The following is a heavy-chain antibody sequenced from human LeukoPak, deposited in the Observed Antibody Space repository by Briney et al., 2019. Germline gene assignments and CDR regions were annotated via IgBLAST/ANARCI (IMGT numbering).Heavy chain of an antibody. CDR3: ARLHGSITT. Sequence: SETLSLTCTVSGGSISSYYWSWIRQPPGKGLEWIGYIYYSGSTNYNPSLKSRVTIPVDTSKNQFSLKLSSVTAADTAVYYCARLHGSITTWGQGTLVTVSS. J-gene: IGHJ5*02. V-gene: IGHV4-59*08. D-gene: IGHD6-13*01. CDR1: GGSISSYY. CDR2: IYYSGST.